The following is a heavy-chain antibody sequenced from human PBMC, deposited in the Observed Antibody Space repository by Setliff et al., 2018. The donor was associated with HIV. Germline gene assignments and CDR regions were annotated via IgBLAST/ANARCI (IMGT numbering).Heavy chain of an antibody. CDR2: INTGNENT. V-gene: IGHV1-3*04. CDR3: ARVSGGRPGNYYYAMDV. J-gene: IGHJ6*02. D-gene: IGHD1-26*01. Sequence: GASVKVSCKASGYTFSQYALHWVRQAPGQRLEWMGWINTGNENTRYSQKFQGRVSIIRDTSANTAYMELTNPRSDDSAIYYCARVSGGRPGNYYYAMDVWGQGTTVTVSS. CDR1: GYTFSQYA.